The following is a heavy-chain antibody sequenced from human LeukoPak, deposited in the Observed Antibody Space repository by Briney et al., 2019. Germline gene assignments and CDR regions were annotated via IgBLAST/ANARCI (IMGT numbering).Heavy chain of an antibody. CDR3: AKHLTTSCYTPFDY. CDR2: LDESGSAT. Sequence: GGSLRLSCAASGFTFSSYAMRWVRQAPGGGREWVSSLDESGSATYYVDSVKGRFTITRDNSKNTLYLQMDSLRAEDTAVYYCAKHLTTSCYTPFDYWGQGTLVTVSS. V-gene: IGHV3-23*01. CDR1: GFTFSSYA. J-gene: IGHJ4*02. D-gene: IGHD2-2*02.